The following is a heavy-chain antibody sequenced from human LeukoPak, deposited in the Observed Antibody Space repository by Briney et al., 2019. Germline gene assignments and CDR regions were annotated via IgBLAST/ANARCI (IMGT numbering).Heavy chain of an antibody. CDR2: ISGNGGST. CDR3: ARDLYGVSHDY. Sequence: GGSLRLSCAASGFTFSSYAMTWVRQAPGKGLEWVSAISGNGGSTYYADSVKGRFTISRDNSKNTLYLQMNSLRAEDTAVYYCARDLYGVSHDYWGQGTLVTVSS. J-gene: IGHJ4*02. CDR1: GFTFSSYA. D-gene: IGHD4-17*01. V-gene: IGHV3-23*01.